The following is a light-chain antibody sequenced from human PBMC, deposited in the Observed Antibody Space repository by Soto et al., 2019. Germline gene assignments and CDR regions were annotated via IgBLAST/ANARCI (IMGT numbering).Light chain of an antibody. CDR2: GAS. V-gene: IGKV3-15*01. J-gene: IGKJ1*01. CDR3: QQYGSSPGT. CDR1: QSAISN. Sequence: EIVMTQSPATLSVSPGERVTLSCRASQSAISNLAWYQQKPGQTPRLLIYGASTRATGIPARFSGSGSGTDFTLTISRLEPEDFAVYYCQQYGSSPGTFGQGTKVDIK.